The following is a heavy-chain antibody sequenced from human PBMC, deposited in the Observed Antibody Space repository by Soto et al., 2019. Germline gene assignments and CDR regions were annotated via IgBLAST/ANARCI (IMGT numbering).Heavy chain of an antibody. CDR2: INAGNGNT. V-gene: IGHV1-3*01. Sequence: VKVSCKASGYTFTSYAMHWVRQAPGQRLEWMGWINAGNGNTKYSQKFQGRVTITRDTSASTAYMELSSLRSEDTAVYYCARSYYDSSGYIWSFDYWGQGTLVTVSS. D-gene: IGHD3-22*01. J-gene: IGHJ4*02. CDR1: GYTFTSYA. CDR3: ARSYYDSSGYIWSFDY.